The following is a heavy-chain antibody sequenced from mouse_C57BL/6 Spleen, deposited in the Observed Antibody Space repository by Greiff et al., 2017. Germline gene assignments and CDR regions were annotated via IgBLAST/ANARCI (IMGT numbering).Heavy chain of an antibody. V-gene: IGHV2-2*01. CDR2: IWSGGST. CDR1: GFSLTSYG. CDR3: ARSAVVEYYFDY. D-gene: IGHD1-1*01. Sequence: VKLEESGPGLVQPSQSLSITCTASGFSLTSYGVHWVRQSPGKGLEWLGVIWSGGSTNYNAAFISRLSISKDKSKSQVFFRMNRLQADDTAIYYCARSAVVEYYFDYWGQGTTLTVSS. J-gene: IGHJ2*01.